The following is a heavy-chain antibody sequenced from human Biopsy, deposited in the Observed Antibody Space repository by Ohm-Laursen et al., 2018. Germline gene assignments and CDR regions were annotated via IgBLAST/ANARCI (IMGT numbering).Heavy chain of an antibody. CDR2: IIPIPNVA. CDR3: ARGEGSSWFDP. D-gene: IGHD1-26*01. CDR1: GYSFTKYY. J-gene: IGHJ5*02. Sequence: SVKVSCKVSGYSFTKYYINWVRQAPGQGLEWMGGIIPIPNVATYAQKFQGRITITADESPSTAYMELSSLTSDDTAVYFGARGEGSSWFDPWGHGTLVTVSS. V-gene: IGHV1-69*10.